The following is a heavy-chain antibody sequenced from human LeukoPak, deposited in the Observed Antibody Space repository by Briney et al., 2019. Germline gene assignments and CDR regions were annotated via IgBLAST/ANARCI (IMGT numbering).Heavy chain of an antibody. CDR1: GGSIRSYY. D-gene: IGHD2-2*01. J-gene: IGHJ5*01. V-gene: IGHV4-59*12. Sequence: SETLSLTCTVSGGSIRSYYWTWIRQPPGKGLEWIGYIYYSGSTNYKPSLKSRVTISVDTSKNQLSLRLSSVTAADTAVYYCAGDADTINWFFFWGQGTLVTVSS. CDR2: IYYSGST. CDR3: AGDADTINWFFF.